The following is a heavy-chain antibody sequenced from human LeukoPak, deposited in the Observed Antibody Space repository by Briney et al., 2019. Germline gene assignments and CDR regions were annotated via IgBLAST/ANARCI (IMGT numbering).Heavy chain of an antibody. V-gene: IGHV4-4*09. D-gene: IGHD2-2*01. CDR1: GGSISSYY. J-gene: IGHJ3*02. CDR2: IYTSGST. CDR3: ARRDQYCSSTSCYFGSFDI. Sequence: SETLSLTCTVSGGSISSYYWSWIRQPPGKGLEWIGYIYTSGSTNYNPSLKSRVTISVDTSKNQFSPKLSSVTAADTAVYYCARRDQYCSSTSCYFGSFDIWGQGTMVTVSS.